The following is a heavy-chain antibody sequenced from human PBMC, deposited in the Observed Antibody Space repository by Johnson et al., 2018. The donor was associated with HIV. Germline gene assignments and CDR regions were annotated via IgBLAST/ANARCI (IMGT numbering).Heavy chain of an antibody. CDR1: GFMLNSHG. V-gene: IGHV3-9*01. Sequence: EVQLVESGGGLVQPGRSLRLSCAASGFMLNSHGMHWVRQVSKKGLEWVAGISWNSGTIWYADSVQGRFTISRDNAKNSLYLQMKSLRLEDTALYFCARDLTWEMQDTFDLWGQGTMVTVSS. D-gene: IGHD1-26*01. J-gene: IGHJ3*01. CDR3: ARDLTWEMQDTFDL. CDR2: ISWNSGTI.